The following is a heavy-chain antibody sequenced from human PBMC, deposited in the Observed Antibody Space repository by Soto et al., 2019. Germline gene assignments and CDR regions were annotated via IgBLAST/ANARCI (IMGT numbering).Heavy chain of an antibody. J-gene: IGHJ5*02. D-gene: IGHD6-13*01. CDR2: INPSGGST. Sequence: ASVKVSCKASGYTFTSYYMHWVRQAPGQGLEWMGIINPSGGSTTYAQKFQGRVTMTRDTSTSTVYMELSSLRSEDTAVYYCARRYSTIWSTSAANWFDHWAGEPWSPSPQ. CDR3: ARRYSTIWSTSAANWFDH. V-gene: IGHV1-46*01. CDR1: GYTFTSYY.